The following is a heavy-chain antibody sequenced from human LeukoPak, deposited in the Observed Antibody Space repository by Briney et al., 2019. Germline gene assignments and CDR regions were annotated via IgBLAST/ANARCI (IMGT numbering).Heavy chain of an antibody. CDR1: GGSISSYY. Sequence: KTSETLSLNCTVSGGSISSYYWSWLRQPPGKGLEWIGYIYYSGSTNYNPSLKSRVTISVDTPKNQFSLKLSSMTAADTAVYYCARDLGMVRGVGNWFDPWGQGTLVTVSS. J-gene: IGHJ5*02. CDR2: IYYSGST. CDR3: ARDLGMVRGVGNWFDP. D-gene: IGHD3-10*01. V-gene: IGHV4-59*01.